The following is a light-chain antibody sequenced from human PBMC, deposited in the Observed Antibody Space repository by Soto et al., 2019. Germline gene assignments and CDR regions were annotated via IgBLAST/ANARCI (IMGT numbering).Light chain of an antibody. CDR3: SSYTSSGTYV. Sequence: QSVLTQPASVSGSPGQSITISCTGTNSDVGTYNFVSWYQQHPGKAPKLMIYEVSNRPSAVSNRFSGSKSGNTASLTISGLQAEDEADYYCSSYTSSGTYVFGTGTKVTVL. CDR2: EVS. CDR1: NSDVGTYNF. J-gene: IGLJ1*01. V-gene: IGLV2-14*01.